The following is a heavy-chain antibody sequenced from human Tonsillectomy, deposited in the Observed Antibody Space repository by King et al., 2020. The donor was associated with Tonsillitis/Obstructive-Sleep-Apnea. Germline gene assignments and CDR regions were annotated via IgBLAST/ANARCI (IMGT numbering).Heavy chain of an antibody. CDR2: IYSGGST. CDR1: GLTVSNNY. CDR3: ARDLTGTPGY. V-gene: IGHV3-53*04. D-gene: IGHD1-20*01. J-gene: IGHJ4*02. Sequence: VQLVESGGGLVQPGGSLRLSCAASGLTVSNNYMTWVRQAPGKGLEWVSVIYSGGSTSYADSVKGRFTIPRHNSKNTLYLQMNSLRTEDTAVYYCARDLTGTPGYWGQGTLVTVSS.